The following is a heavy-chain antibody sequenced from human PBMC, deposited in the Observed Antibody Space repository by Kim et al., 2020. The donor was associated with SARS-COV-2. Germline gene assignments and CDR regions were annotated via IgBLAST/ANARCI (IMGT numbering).Heavy chain of an antibody. CDR3: ARESILGYCSSTSCYYGMDV. D-gene: IGHD2-2*01. Sequence: GGSLRLSCAASGFTVSSNYMSWVRQAPGKGLEWVSVIYSGGSTYYADSVKGRFTISRDNSKNTLYLQMNSLRAEDTAVYYCARESILGYCSSTSCYYGMDVWGQGTTVTVSS. CDR1: GFTVSSNY. V-gene: IGHV3-53*01. CDR2: IYSGGST. J-gene: IGHJ6*02.